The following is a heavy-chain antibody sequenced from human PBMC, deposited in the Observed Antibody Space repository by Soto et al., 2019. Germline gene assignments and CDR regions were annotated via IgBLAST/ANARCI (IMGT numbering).Heavy chain of an antibody. V-gene: IGHV3-7*01. J-gene: IGHJ3*02. CDR1: GVSFSDYG. Sequence: EVQLVESGGGLAQPGGSLRLSCAVSGVSFSDYGMSWVRQAPGKGLEWVANINEDGSAKHYADSVMGRFTISRDNTENSLYLQMNSPRAEDTAVYYCARSVYTFHIWGQGTVVTVSS. CDR3: ARSVYTFHI. CDR2: INEDGSAK. D-gene: IGHD3-16*01.